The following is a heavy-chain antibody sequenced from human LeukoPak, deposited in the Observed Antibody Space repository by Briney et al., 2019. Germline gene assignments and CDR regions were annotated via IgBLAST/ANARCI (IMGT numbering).Heavy chain of an antibody. V-gene: IGHV3-23*01. CDR2: ITGSGGST. CDR3: ARGGVYIGSFFDY. Sequence: GGSLRLSCAASGFTFTSYAMSWVRQAPGKGLEWVSAITGSGGSTYYADSVMGRFTISRDNSKNTLYLQINSLTVDDAALYYCARGGVYIGSFFDYWGQGTLVTVSS. CDR1: GFTFTSYA. J-gene: IGHJ4*02. D-gene: IGHD1-26*01.